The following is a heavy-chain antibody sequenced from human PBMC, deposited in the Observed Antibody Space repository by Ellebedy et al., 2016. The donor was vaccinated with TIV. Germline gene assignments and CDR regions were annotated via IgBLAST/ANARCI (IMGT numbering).Heavy chain of an antibody. J-gene: IGHJ4*02. CDR2: ISVAVST. CDR3: AKGPQYQLLD. V-gene: IGHV3-23*01. CDR1: GFTFSSYA. D-gene: IGHD2-2*01. Sequence: GGSLRLSXAASGFTFSSYALTWVRQAPGKGLEWVSAISVAVSTYYADSVRGRFTISRDNSKNTVYLQMNSLRAEDTAMYYCAKGPQYQLLDWGQGTLVTVSS.